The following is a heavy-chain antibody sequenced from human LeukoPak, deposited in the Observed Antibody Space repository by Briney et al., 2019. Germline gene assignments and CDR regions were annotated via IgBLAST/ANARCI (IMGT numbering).Heavy chain of an antibody. CDR1: GYTFTGYY. CDR3: AKDSRTWTGATSSDF. V-gene: IGHV1-2*04. D-gene: IGHD3/OR15-3a*01. J-gene: IGHJ4*02. CDR2: INPNSGGT. Sequence: ASVKVSCKASGYTFTGYYMHWVRQAPGQGLEWMGWINPNSGGTNYAQKFQGWVTMTRDTSISTAYMELSSLRAEDTAVYYCAKDSRTWTGATSSDFWGQGTLVTVSS.